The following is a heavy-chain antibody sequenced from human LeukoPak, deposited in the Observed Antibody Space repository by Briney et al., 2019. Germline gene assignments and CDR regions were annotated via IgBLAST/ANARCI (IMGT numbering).Heavy chain of an antibody. D-gene: IGHD4-23*01. V-gene: IGHV3-23*01. CDR1: GFTFSSFA. CDR3: AKGPGNAVVDAFDI. J-gene: IGHJ3*02. CDR2: ISGKGSNT. Sequence: GGSLRLSCAASGFTFSSFAMNWVRQAPGKGLDWVSAISGKGSNTYYADSVRRRFTISRDNSKNTLYLQINSLRAEDTAVYYCAKGPGNAVVDAFDIWGQGTMVTVSS.